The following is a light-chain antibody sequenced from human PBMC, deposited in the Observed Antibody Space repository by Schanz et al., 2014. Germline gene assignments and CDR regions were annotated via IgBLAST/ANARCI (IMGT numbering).Light chain of an antibody. CDR1: QSVYRN. CDR2: GAS. V-gene: IGKV3D-15*02. J-gene: IGKJ3*01. Sequence: EIVMTQSPATLSVSPGESATLSCRASQSVYRNLAWYQQKPGQAPRLLIYGASSRATGIPDRFSGSGSGTDFTLTISRLEPEDFAVYYCHQYINSPFTFGPGTKVDIK. CDR3: HQYINSPFT.